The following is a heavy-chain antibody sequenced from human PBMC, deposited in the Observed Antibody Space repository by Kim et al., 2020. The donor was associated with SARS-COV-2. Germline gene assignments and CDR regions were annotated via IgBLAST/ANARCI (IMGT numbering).Heavy chain of an antibody. J-gene: IGHJ4*02. CDR3: ARIPGSYDSSGYYPYYFDY. D-gene: IGHD3-22*01. Sequence: GRFTISRDNAKNSLYLQMNSLRAEDTAVYYCARIPGSYDSSGYYPYYFDYWGQGTLVTVSS. V-gene: IGHV3-11*06.